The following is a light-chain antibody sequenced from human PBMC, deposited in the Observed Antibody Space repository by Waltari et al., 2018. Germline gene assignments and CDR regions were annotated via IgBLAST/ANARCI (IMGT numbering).Light chain of an antibody. CDR2: DVS. CDR1: SGDIGRHTF. J-gene: IGLJ1*01. Sequence: QSALTQPASVSGSPGKSITISCTGTSGDIGRHTFFSWYQQHPGKAPRLMIFDVSNRPSGVSDRFSGSKSGNAASLTISGLQAEDEADYYCSTYSPSGTPYVFGTGTEVTVL. CDR3: STYSPSGTPYV. V-gene: IGLV2-14*03.